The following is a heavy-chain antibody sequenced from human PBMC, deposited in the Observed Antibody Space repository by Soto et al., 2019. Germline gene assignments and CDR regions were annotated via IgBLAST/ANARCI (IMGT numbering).Heavy chain of an antibody. CDR2: IGIGSSTK. Sequence: GGSLRLSCAASGFIFRNYGMNWVRQAPGKGLEWVSYIGIGSSTKYYADSVKGRFTISRDNAKNSLYLQMNSLRAEDTAVYYCARDQLYYNDISGRPLNAFHVWGQGTMVTVSS. CDR3: ARDQLYYNDISGRPLNAFHV. CDR1: GFIFRNYG. D-gene: IGHD3-22*01. V-gene: IGHV3-48*01. J-gene: IGHJ3*01.